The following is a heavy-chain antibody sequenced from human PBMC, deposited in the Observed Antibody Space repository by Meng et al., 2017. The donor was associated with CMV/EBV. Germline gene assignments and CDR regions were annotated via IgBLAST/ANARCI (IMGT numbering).Heavy chain of an antibody. CDR2: IYPGDSDT. Sequence: GESLKISCQGSGYSFSTYWIGWVRPMPGKGLEWMGIIYPGDSDTRYGPSFQGQVTISVDTSISTAYLQWSSLKASDTAMYYCTSYGKAGTTGGKSYYYGMDVWGQGTTVTVSS. J-gene: IGHJ6*02. CDR3: TSYGKAGTTGGKSYYYGMDV. V-gene: IGHV5-51*01. D-gene: IGHD1-1*01. CDR1: GYSFSTYW.